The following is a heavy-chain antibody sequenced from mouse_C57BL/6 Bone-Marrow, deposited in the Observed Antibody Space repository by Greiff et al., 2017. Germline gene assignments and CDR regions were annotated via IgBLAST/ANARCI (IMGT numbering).Heavy chain of an antibody. D-gene: IGHD1-2*01. CDR2: IYPGGGYT. J-gene: IGHJ1*03. CDR3: ARYYGHWYCDV. Sequence: QVQLQQSGAELVRPGTSVKMSCKASGYTFTNYWIGWAKQRPGHGLEWIGDIYPGGGYTNYNEKLKGKATLTPDKSSSTAYMQFSRLTSEDSAIYYCARYYGHWYCDVWGTGTTVTVSS. V-gene: IGHV1-63*01. CDR1: GYTFTNYW.